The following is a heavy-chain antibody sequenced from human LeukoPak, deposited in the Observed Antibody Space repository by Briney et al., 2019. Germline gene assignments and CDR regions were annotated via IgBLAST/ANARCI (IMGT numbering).Heavy chain of an antibody. J-gene: IGHJ4*02. CDR1: GFTFDDYA. V-gene: IGHV3-9*01. CDR3: AKEIANSGSYYFDY. CDR2: ISWNSGSI. Sequence: PGGSLRLSCAASGFTFDDYAMHWVRQAPGKGLEWVSGISWNSGSIGYADSVKGRFTISRDNAKNSLYLQMNSLRAEDTALYYCAKEIANSGSYYFDYWGQGTLVTVSS. D-gene: IGHD1-26*01.